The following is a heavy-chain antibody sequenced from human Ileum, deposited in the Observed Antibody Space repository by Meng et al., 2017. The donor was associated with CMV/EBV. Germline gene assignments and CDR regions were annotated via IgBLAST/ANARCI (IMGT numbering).Heavy chain of an antibody. J-gene: IGHJ4*02. CDR1: GFSLRPGGVG. CDR3: AHTVNYDFWTGLFDY. V-gene: IGHV2-5*01. CDR2: IYWNAEL. Sequence: HITLKEPGPLQEKPQQTLPLSCTFSGFSLRPGGVGVGCFRQPPGKPLEWLALIYWNAELRYSPSLKNRLTITQDTSTNQVVLTMTNMDPVDTATYYCAHTVNYDFWTGLFDYWGQGTLVTVSS. D-gene: IGHD3-3*01.